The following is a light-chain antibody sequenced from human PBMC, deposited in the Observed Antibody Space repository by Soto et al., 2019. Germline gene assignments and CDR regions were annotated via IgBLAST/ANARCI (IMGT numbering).Light chain of an antibody. CDR3: HQYGSSPLYT. CDR2: GAS. V-gene: IGKV3-20*01. CDR1: QIVSSSY. J-gene: IGKJ2*01. Sequence: EIVLTQSPGTLSLSPGERATLSCRASQIVSSSYLAWYQQKPGQAPRLLIYGASSRATGIPDRFSGSGSGTDFTLTISRLEPEDFAVYYCHQYGSSPLYTFGQGTKLEIK.